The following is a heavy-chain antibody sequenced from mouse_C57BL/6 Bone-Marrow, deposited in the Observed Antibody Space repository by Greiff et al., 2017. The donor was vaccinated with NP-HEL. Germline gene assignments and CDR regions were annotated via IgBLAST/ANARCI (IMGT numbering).Heavy chain of an antibody. CDR1: GYTFTDYY. Sequence: QVQLKESGAELVRPGASVKLSCKASGYTFTDYYINWVKQRPGQGLEWIARIYPGSGNTYYNEKFKGKATLTAEKSSSTAYMQLSSLTSEDSAVYFCARGQPLYYYAMDYWGQGTSVTVSS. V-gene: IGHV1-76*01. CDR2: IYPGSGNT. D-gene: IGHD6-1*01. J-gene: IGHJ4*01. CDR3: ARGQPLYYYAMDY.